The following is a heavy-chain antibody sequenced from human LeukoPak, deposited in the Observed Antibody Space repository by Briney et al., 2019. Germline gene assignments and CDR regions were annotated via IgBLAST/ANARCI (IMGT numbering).Heavy chain of an antibody. CDR3: ARDRSLMVCSSTSCYYSYYYGMDV. V-gene: IGHV4-31*03. J-gene: IGHJ6*02. Sequence: NTSQTLSLTCTVSGGSISSGGYYWSWIRQHPGKGLEWIGYIYYSGSTYYNPSLKSRVTISVDTSKNQFSLKLSSVTAADTAVYYCARDRSLMVCSSTSCYYSYYYGMDVWGQGTTVTVSS. D-gene: IGHD2-2*01. CDR2: IYYSGST. CDR1: GGSISSGGYY.